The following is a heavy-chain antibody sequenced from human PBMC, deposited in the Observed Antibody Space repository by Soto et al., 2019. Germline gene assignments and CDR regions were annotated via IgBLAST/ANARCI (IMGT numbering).Heavy chain of an antibody. Sequence: VGSLRLSCAASGFTFNTYSMNWVRQAPGKGLEWASFISSRNSFIYYADSVRGRFTISRDNAKNSVFLQMNSLRVEDTAVYYCARDPAGSTRPYYYGMDVWGQGTTVTVSS. CDR2: ISSRNSFI. V-gene: IGHV3-21*01. J-gene: IGHJ6*02. D-gene: IGHD2-2*01. CDR3: ARDPAGSTRPYYYGMDV. CDR1: GFTFNTYS.